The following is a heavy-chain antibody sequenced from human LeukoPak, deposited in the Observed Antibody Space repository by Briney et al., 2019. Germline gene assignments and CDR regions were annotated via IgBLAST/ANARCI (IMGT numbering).Heavy chain of an antibody. CDR2: INPNSGGT. Sequence: ASVKVSCKASGYTFTGYYMHWVRQAPGHGLEWMGWINPNSGGTNYTQKFQGRVTMTRDTSISTAYMELSRLRSDDPAAYSCARDFVETATVTYRFDPWGQGTLVTVSS. CDR3: ARDFVETATVTYRFDP. V-gene: IGHV1-2*02. J-gene: IGHJ5*02. CDR1: GYTFTGYY. D-gene: IGHD5-18*01.